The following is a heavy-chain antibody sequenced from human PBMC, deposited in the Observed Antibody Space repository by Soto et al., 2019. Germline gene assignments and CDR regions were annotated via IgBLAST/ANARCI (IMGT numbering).Heavy chain of an antibody. J-gene: IGHJ4*02. Sequence: EVQLLESEGGLVQPGGSLRLSCAASEFTFSSYAMSWVRQAPGKGLEWVSTISSSGTGTNYADSVKGRFTISRDNSKNMLYLQMNSLRAEDTAVYYCAKGDQGSGWRRPLDYWGQGTLVGVSS. CDR1: EFTFSSYA. CDR2: ISSSGTGT. CDR3: AKGDQGSGWRRPLDY. V-gene: IGHV3-23*01. D-gene: IGHD6-19*01.